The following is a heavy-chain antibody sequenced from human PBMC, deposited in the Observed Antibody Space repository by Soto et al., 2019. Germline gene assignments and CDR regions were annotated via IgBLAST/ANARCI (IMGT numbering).Heavy chain of an antibody. J-gene: IGHJ4*02. V-gene: IGHV1-2*02. CDR3: ARSLGRVGATPLDY. D-gene: IGHD1-26*01. CDR1: GYTFTGYY. Sequence: ASVKVSCKSSGYTFTGYYMHWVRQAPGQGLEWMGWINPNSGGTNYAQKFQGRVTMTRDTSISTAYMELSRLRSDDTAVYYCARSLGRVGATPLDYWGQGTLVTVSS. CDR2: INPNSGGT.